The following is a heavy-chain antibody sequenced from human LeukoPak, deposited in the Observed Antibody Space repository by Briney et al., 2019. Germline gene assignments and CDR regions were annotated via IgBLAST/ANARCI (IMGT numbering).Heavy chain of an antibody. D-gene: IGHD6-13*01. CDR3: ARPAAAGLDY. CDR1: GFTFDDYA. J-gene: IGHJ4*02. V-gene: IGHV3-43*02. Sequence: GGSLRLSCAASGFTFDDYAMHWVRQAPGKGLEWVSLISGDGGSTYYADSVKGRVTISRDNSKNSLYLQMNSLRTEDTALYYCARPAAAGLDYWGQGTLVTVSS. CDR2: ISGDGGST.